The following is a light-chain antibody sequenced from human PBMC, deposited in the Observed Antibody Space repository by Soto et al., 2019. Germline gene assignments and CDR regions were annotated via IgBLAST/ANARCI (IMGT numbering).Light chain of an antibody. CDR3: ETWDSNIHWV. V-gene: IGLV4-60*02. CDR2: LEGSGSY. Sequence: QLVLTQSSSASPSLGSSVKLTCTLSSGHSSYIIAWHQQQPGKAPRYLMKLEGSGSYNKGSGVPDRFSGSSSGADRYLTISNLQFEDEADYYCETWDSNIHWVFGGGTKLTVL. CDR1: SGHSSYI. J-gene: IGLJ3*02.